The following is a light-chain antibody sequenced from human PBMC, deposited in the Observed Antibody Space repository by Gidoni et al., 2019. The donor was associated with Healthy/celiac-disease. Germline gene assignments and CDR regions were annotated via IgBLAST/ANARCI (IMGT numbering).Light chain of an antibody. CDR3: QQRSNSLT. Sequence: EIVLTQSPATLSLSPGERATLSCRASQSVSSYLAWYQQKPGQAPRLLISDASNRATGIPARFSGSGSRTDFTLTISSLEPEDFAVYYCQQRSNSLTFGGXTKVEIK. V-gene: IGKV3-11*01. J-gene: IGKJ4*01. CDR1: QSVSSY. CDR2: DAS.